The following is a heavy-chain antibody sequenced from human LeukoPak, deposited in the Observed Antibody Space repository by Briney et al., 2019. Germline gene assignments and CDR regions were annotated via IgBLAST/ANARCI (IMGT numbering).Heavy chain of an antibody. V-gene: IGHV4-4*07. Sequence: KPSETLSLTCTVSGGSISSYYLSWIRQPAGKGLEWIGRIYTSGSTNYNPSLKSRVTMSVDTSKNQFSLKLSSVTAADTAVYYCARRLPVAGTDDAFDIWGQGTMVTVSS. J-gene: IGHJ3*02. CDR1: GGSISSYY. CDR3: ARRLPVAGTDDAFDI. D-gene: IGHD6-19*01. CDR2: IYTSGST.